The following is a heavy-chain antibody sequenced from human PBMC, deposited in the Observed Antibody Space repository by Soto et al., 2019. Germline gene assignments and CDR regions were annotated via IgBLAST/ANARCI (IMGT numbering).Heavy chain of an antibody. D-gene: IGHD3-10*01. Sequence: ASVKVSCKASGYTFTSYYMHWVRQAPGQGLEWMGIINPSGGSTSYAQKFQGRVTMTRDTSKNQFSLKLTSVTAADTAVYYCARRKTSYHYGSGGFDPWGQGTLVTVSS. V-gene: IGHV1-46*01. CDR1: GYTFTSYY. J-gene: IGHJ5*02. CDR3: ARRKTSYHYGSGGFDP. CDR2: INPSGGST.